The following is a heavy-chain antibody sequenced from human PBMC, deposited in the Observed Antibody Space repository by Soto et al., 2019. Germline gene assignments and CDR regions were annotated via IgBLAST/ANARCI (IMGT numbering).Heavy chain of an antibody. CDR3: AKDIVVVVAATGWGAFDI. D-gene: IGHD2-15*01. V-gene: IGHV3-23*01. Sequence: PGGSLRLSCAASGFTFSSYAMSWVRQAPGKGLEWVSAISGSGGSTYYADSVKGLFTISRDNSKNTLYLQMNSLRAEDTAVYYCAKDIVVVVAATGWGAFDIWGQGTMVT. CDR2: ISGSGGST. CDR1: GFTFSSYA. J-gene: IGHJ3*02.